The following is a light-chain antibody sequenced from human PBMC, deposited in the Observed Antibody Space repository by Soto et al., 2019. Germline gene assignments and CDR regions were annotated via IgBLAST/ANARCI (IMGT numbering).Light chain of an antibody. Sequence: QSALTHPASVSGSPGQSITISCTGSSGDVGHYNYVSWYQQHPGKAPKLMIYEVSNRPSGVSNRFSGSKSGNTASLIISGLQAEDEADYYCTSYTTSRIWVFGGGTQLTVL. V-gene: IGLV2-14*01. CDR2: EVS. CDR1: SGDVGHYNY. J-gene: IGLJ3*02. CDR3: TSYTTSRIWV.